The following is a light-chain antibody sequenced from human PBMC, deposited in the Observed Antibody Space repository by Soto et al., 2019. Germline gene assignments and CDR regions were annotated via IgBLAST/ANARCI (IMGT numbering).Light chain of an antibody. CDR3: QQYGSSPRT. J-gene: IGKJ1*01. Sequence: EIVLTQSPGTLSLSPGERVTLSCRASQSVSSSYLAWYQQKPGQAPRLLIYGASSRATGIPDRFSGSGSGTDFTLTISRLEPEDFAVYYCQQYGSSPRTFVQGTKVEIK. V-gene: IGKV3-20*01. CDR1: QSVSSSY. CDR2: GAS.